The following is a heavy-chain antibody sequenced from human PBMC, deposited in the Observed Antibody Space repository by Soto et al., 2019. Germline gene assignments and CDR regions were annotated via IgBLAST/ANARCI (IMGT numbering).Heavy chain of an antibody. V-gene: IGHV1-2*02. D-gene: IGHD6-19*01. CDR1: GYTFTGYY. CDR3: AREQQWLVPGMDV. Sequence: ASVKVSCKASGYTFTGYYMHWVRQAPGQGLEWMGWINPNSGGTNYAQKFQGRVTMTRDTSISTAYMELSRLRSDDTAAYYCAREQQWLVPGMDVWGQGTTVTVSS. J-gene: IGHJ6*02. CDR2: INPNSGGT.